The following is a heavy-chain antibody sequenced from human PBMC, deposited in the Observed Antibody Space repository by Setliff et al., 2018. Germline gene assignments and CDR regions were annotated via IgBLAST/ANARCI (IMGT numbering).Heavy chain of an antibody. CDR3: AQKHQRASWAFDP. CDR1: GYRFTDYW. V-gene: IGHV5-51*01. Sequence: GASLKISCKASGYRFTDYWIAWVRQMPGKGLEWMGIIYPSNSNIKYSPSFAAQITFAVGKSITTAYLQWSSLKASDTAIYYCAQKHQRASWAFDPWGRGTLVTVSS. J-gene: IGHJ5*02. CDR2: IYPSNSNI. D-gene: IGHD2-2*01.